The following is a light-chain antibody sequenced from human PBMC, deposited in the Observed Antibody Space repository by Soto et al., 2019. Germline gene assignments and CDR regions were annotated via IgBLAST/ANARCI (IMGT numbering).Light chain of an antibody. J-gene: IGLJ2*01. V-gene: IGLV2-8*01. CDR3: SSYAGNNNKMV. Sequence: QPVLTQPPSVSGSPGQSVTISCTGTSSDVGGYNYVSWYQQHPSKAPKLMIFEVSKRPSGVPDRFSGSKSGNTASLTVSGLQAEDEADYYCSSYAGNNNKMVFGGGTKLTVL. CDR1: SSDVGGYNY. CDR2: EVS.